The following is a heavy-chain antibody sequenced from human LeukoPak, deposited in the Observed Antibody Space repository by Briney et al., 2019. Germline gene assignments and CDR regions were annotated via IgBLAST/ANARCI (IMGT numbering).Heavy chain of an antibody. Sequence: KPSETLSLTCAVYGGSFCGYYWSWIRQPPGKGLEWIGEINHSGSTNYNPSLKSRVTISVDTSKNQFSLKLSSVTAADTAVYYCARGSGYSSGWFDPWGQGTLVTVSS. CDR1: GGSFCGYY. CDR2: INHSGST. V-gene: IGHV4-34*01. CDR3: ARGSGYSSGWFDP. J-gene: IGHJ5*02. D-gene: IGHD6-19*01.